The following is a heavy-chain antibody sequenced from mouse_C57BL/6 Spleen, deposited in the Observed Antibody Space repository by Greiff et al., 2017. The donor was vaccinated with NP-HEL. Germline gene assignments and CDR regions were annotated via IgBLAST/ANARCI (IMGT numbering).Heavy chain of an antibody. CDR1: GYTFTSYW. CDR2: IDPSDSYT. J-gene: IGHJ4*01. D-gene: IGHD1-1*01. Sequence: QVQLQQSGAELVMPGASVKLSCKASGYTFTSYWTHWVKQRPGQGLEWIGEIDPSDSYTNYNQKFKGKSTLTVDKSSSTAYMQLSSLTSEDSAVYYCARFDYYGSSFPLYAMDYWGQGTSVTVSS. CDR3: ARFDYYGSSFPLYAMDY. V-gene: IGHV1-69*01.